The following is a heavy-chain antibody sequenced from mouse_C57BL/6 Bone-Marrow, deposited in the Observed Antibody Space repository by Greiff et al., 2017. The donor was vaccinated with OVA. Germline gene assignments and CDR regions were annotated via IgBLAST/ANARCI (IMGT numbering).Heavy chain of an antibody. Sequence: VQLQQPGAELVKPGASVKLSCKASGYTFTSYWMHWVKQRPGQGLEWIGMIHPNSGSTNYNEKFKSKATLTVDKSSITAYRQLSSLTSEDSAVYYSARVIYYDFAYWGQGTLVTVSA. V-gene: IGHV1-64*01. CDR2: IHPNSGST. D-gene: IGHD2-4*01. CDR1: GYTFTSYW. J-gene: IGHJ3*01. CDR3: ARVIYYDFAY.